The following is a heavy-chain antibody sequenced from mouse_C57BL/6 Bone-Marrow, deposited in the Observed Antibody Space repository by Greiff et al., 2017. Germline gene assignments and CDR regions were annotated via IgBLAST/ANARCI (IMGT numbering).Heavy chain of an antibody. CDR1: GYTFTDYY. CDR2: INPNNGGT. J-gene: IGHJ2*01. Sequence: EVQLQQSGPELVKPGASVKISCKASGYTFTDYYMNWVKQSHGKSLEWIGDINPNNGGTSYNQKFKGKATLTVDKSSSTAYMELRSLTSEDSAVYYCARSITTVPCDYWGQGTTLTVSS. V-gene: IGHV1-26*01. D-gene: IGHD1-1*01. CDR3: ARSITTVPCDY.